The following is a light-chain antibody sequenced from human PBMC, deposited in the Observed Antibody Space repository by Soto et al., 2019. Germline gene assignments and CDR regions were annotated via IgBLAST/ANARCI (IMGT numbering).Light chain of an antibody. CDR1: QSVGTF. CDR2: DAS. CDR3: QQCYNWPQWT. J-gene: IGKJ1*01. Sequence: EIVLTQSPATLSLSPGERATLSCRASQSVGTFFAWYQQKPGQAPRLLIYDASNRATGIPARFSGSGSGTDFTLTISSLEPKDFAVYYCQQCYNWPQWTFGQGTKVDIK. V-gene: IGKV3-11*01.